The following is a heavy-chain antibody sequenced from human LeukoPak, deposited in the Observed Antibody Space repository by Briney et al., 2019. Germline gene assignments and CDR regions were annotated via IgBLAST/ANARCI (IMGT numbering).Heavy chain of an antibody. CDR1: GFTFSSYW. J-gene: IGHJ4*02. D-gene: IGHD3-22*01. CDR2: MSGSGGMT. Sequence: GGSLRLSCAASGFTFSSYWMSWVRQAPGKGLEWVSAMSGSGGMTYTADSVKGRFTISRDNSKNTLDLQMNSLRADDTAVYYCARGPFFYYDASGYNYYDLWGQGTLVTVSS. V-gene: IGHV3-23*01. CDR3: ARGPFFYYDASGYNYYDL.